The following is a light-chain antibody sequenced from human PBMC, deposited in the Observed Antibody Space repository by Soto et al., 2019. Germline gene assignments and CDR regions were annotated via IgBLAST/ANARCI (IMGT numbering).Light chain of an antibody. CDR1: QSISTW. Sequence: DIQMTQSPSTLSASVGDRVTITCRASQSISTWLAWYQQKPGKAPKLLIYGASSLESGVTSRFSGSGSGTEFTLTINSLQPGDFATYYCLQYNSNSRTFGQGTKVDIK. J-gene: IGKJ1*01. CDR2: GAS. V-gene: IGKV1-5*01. CDR3: LQYNSNSRT.